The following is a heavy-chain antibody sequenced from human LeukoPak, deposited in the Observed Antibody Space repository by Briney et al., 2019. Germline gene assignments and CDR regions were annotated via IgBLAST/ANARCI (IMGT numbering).Heavy chain of an antibody. Sequence: PSETLSLTCAVSGYPISSGYYWGWIRQPPGKGLEWIGSIYYSGSTHYNPSLKSRVTISVDTSQNQFSLKLSSVTAADTAVYYCARNDSSGYFDYWGQGTLVTVSS. CDR3: ARNDSSGYFDY. V-gene: IGHV4-38-2*01. CDR1: GYPISSGYY. CDR2: IYYSGST. D-gene: IGHD3-22*01. J-gene: IGHJ4*02.